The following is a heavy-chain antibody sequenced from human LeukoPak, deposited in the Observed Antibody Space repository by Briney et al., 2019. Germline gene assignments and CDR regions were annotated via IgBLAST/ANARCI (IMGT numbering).Heavy chain of an antibody. D-gene: IGHD7-27*01. CDR2: ITTSGGNT. Sequence: GGSLRLSCAASGFTFSSCTMSWVRQAPGKGLEWVSTITTSGGNTYYADSVKGRFTVSRDNSKNTLFLQMNSLRAEDTAVYYCAKDGGLWVSAHWGDSWGRGTLVTVSS. CDR1: GFTFSSCT. V-gene: IGHV3-23*01. CDR3: AKDGGLWVSAHWGDS. J-gene: IGHJ4*02.